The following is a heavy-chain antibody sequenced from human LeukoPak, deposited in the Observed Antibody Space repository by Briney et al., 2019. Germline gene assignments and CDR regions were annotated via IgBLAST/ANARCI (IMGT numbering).Heavy chain of an antibody. CDR2: FDPEDGET. CDR3: AKSGGGGRWELRWAFEI. D-gene: IGHD1-26*01. V-gene: IGHV1-24*01. CDR1: GYTLTELS. Sequence: ASVKVSCKVSGYTLTELSMHWVRQAPGKGLEWMGGFDPEDGETIYAQKFQGRVTMTEDTSTDTAYMELSSLRSEDTAVYYCAKSGGGGRWELRWAFEIWGQGTMVTVSS. J-gene: IGHJ3*02.